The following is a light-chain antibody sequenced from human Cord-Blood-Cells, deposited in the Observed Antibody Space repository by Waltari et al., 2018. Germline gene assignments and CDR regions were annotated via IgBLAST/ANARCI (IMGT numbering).Light chain of an antibody. CDR1: SSDLGGYYY. CDR3: SSYTSSSTWV. CDR2: EVS. Sequence: QSALTQPASVSGSPGQSITISCTGTSSDLGGYYYVPWYQQHPGKAPKPMIYEVSKRPSGVSNRFSGSKSGNTASLTISGLQAEDEADYYCSSYTSSSTWVFGGGTKLTVL. J-gene: IGLJ3*02. V-gene: IGLV2-14*01.